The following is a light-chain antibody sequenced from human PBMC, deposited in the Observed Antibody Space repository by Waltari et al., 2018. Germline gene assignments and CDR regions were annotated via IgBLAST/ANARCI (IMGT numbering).Light chain of an antibody. CDR3: QHYDDLIT. CDR2: DAS. J-gene: IGKJ5*01. Sequence: DIQMTQSPSSLSVSVGDRVTITCQASQDIRNYLNCYQQKPGKAPELLIYDASNLETGVPSRFSGSGSGTHFTFTISSLQPEDIATYYCQHYDDLITFGQGTRLDLK. V-gene: IGKV1-33*01. CDR1: QDIRNY.